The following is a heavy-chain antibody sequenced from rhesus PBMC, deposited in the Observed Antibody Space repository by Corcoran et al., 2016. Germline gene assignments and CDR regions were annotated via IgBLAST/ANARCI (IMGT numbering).Heavy chain of an antibody. D-gene: IGHD1-1*01. CDR2: IYWADDK. CDR1: GFSLSTSGMC. CDR3: ARVKAGTPDY. V-gene: IGHV2-1*01. J-gene: IGHJ4*01. Sequence: QVTLKESGPALVKPTQTLTLTCTFSGFSLSTSGMCVGWFRPPSRNTLEWLALIYWADDKRYSTSLKSRLTISKDTSKNQVVLTMTNMDPVDTATYYCARVKAGTPDYWGQGVLVTVSS.